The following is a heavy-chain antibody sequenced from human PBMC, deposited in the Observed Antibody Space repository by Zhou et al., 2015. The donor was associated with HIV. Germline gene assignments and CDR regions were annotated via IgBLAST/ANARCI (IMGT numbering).Heavy chain of an antibody. J-gene: IGHJ5*02. D-gene: IGHD3-3*01. CDR2: MNPNSGNT. Sequence: QVQLVQSGAEVKKPGASVKVSCKASGYTFTSYDINWVRQATGQGLEWMGWMNPNSGNTGYAQKFQGRVTMTRNTSISTAYMELSSLRSEDTAVYYCARGSRRFWSGRTSAEENWFDPWGQGTLGHRLL. CDR3: ARGSRRFWSGRTSAEENWFDP. V-gene: IGHV1-8*01. CDR1: GYTFTSYD.